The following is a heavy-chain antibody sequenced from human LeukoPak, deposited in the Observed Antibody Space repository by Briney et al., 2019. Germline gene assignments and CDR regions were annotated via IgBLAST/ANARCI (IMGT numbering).Heavy chain of an antibody. V-gene: IGHV4-61*02. CDR1: DYSISSGYY. CDR2: IYISGIS. D-gene: IGHD3-3*01. Sequence: SETLSLTCVVSDYSISSGYYWSWIRQPAGKGLEWIGRIYISGISNYNPSLKSRVTISVDTSKNKFSLKLNSVTAADTAVYYCARASDFWSGYYSSFDGWGQGTLVTVSS. J-gene: IGHJ4*02. CDR3: ARASDFWSGYYSSFDG.